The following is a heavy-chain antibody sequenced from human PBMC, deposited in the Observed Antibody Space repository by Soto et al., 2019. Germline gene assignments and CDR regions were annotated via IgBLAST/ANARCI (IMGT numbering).Heavy chain of an antibody. Sequence: SETLSLTCTVSGGSISSSSYYWGWIRQPPGKGLEWIGSLYYSGSTYYNPSLKSRVTISVDTSKDQFSLKLSSVTAADTAVYYCVGSGYSPFDYWGQGTLVTVS. J-gene: IGHJ4*02. V-gene: IGHV4-39*01. CDR2: LYYSGST. CDR1: GGSISSSSYY. D-gene: IGHD3-22*01. CDR3: VGSGYSPFDY.